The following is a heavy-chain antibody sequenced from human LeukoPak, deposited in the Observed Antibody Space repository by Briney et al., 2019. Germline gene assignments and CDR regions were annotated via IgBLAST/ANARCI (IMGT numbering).Heavy chain of an antibody. Sequence: GGSLRLFCAASGFTFSRYSMNWVRQAPGRGLEWVSSISSSSSYIYYADSVKGRFTISRDNAKNSLYLQMNSLRAEDTAVYYCARDQVAIPGVDYWGQGTLVTVSS. D-gene: IGHD2-2*02. CDR1: GFTFSRYS. CDR3: ARDQVAIPGVDY. J-gene: IGHJ4*02. V-gene: IGHV3-21*04. CDR2: ISSSSSYI.